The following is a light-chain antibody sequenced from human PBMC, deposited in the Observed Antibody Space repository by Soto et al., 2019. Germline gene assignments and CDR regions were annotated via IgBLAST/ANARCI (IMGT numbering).Light chain of an antibody. J-gene: IGKJ2*01. CDR3: MQAKNLPHT. Sequence: IVMTQTPLSSRVILGEPASISCRSSQSLVGIDGVTYLTWRQQRPGQPPRLLIYRKSARFLGAPNRIRGSRAGKDSTLEISTVKPEDVGIYYCMQAKNLPHTFGQGTKLEIE. CDR1: QSLVGIDGVTY. CDR2: RKS. V-gene: IGKV2-24*01.